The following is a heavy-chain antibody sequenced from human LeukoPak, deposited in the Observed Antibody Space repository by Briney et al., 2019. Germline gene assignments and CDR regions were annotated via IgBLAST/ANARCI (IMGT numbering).Heavy chain of an antibody. CDR3: ARDGNTGYFDY. CDR1: GGSISSYY. J-gene: IGHJ4*02. CDR2: IYYSGST. D-gene: IGHD2/OR15-2a*01. Sequence: SETLSLTCTVSGGSISSYYWSWIRQPPGKGLEWIGYIYYSGSTNHNPSLKSRVTISVDTSKNQFSLKLSSVTAADTAVYYCARDGNTGYFDYWGQGTLVTVSS. V-gene: IGHV4-59*01.